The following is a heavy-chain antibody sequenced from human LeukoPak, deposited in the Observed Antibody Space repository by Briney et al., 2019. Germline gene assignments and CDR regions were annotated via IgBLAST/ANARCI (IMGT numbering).Heavy chain of an antibody. Sequence: GRSLRLSCAASGFTFDDYAMHWVRQAPGKGLEWVSGISWNSGSIGYADSVKGRFTISRDNAKNSLYLQMNSLRAEDTALYYCAKEKEDYYDSSGYYYGNAFDIWGQGTMVTVSS. J-gene: IGHJ3*02. CDR2: ISWNSGSI. CDR1: GFTFDDYA. V-gene: IGHV3-9*01. D-gene: IGHD3-22*01. CDR3: AKEKEDYYDSSGYYYGNAFDI.